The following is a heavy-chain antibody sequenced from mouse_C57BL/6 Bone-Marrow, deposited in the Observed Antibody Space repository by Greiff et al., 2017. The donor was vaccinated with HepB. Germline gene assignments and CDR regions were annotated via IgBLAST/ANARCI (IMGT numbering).Heavy chain of an antibody. Sequence: VQLQQPGAELVKPGASVKLSCKASGYTFTSYWMQRVKQRPGQGLEWIGEIDPSDSYTNYNQKFKGKATLTVDTSSSTAYMQLSSLTSEDSAVYYCARSWDWGQGTTLTVSS. J-gene: IGHJ2*01. CDR1: GYTFTSYW. CDR2: IDPSDSYT. V-gene: IGHV1-50*01. CDR3: ARSWD.